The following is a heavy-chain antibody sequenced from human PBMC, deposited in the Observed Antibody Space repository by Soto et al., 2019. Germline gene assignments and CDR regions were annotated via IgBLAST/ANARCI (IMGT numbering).Heavy chain of an antibody. CDR3: ARRPGYTVTYDY. CDR1: GFSFSSYW. CDR2: INFDGSST. Sequence: GRSLRLSCAASGFSFSSYWMHWVRQAPGKGLVWVSRINFDGSSTSYAESVKGRFTISRDNAKSTLYLQMNSLRAEDTAVYYCARRPGYTVTYDYWGQGTLVTVSS. J-gene: IGHJ4*02. V-gene: IGHV3-74*01. D-gene: IGHD4-17*01.